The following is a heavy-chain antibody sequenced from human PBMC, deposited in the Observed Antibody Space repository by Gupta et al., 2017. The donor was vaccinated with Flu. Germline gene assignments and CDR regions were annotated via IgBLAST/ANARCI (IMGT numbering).Heavy chain of an antibody. CDR2: INPSGGST. J-gene: IGHJ3*02. CDR1: GYTLTSYY. Sequence: QVQLVQSGAEFKKHGVSVKVSCKASGYTLTSYYMHWVRQAPEQGLEWMGIINPSGGSTSDAQKVQGRVTMTRDTSTITVYMELGRLGLEDTAVYYFAIWRVGADGAFDIGCDGTMVAISS. CDR3: AIWRVGADGAFDI. D-gene: IGHD1-26*01. V-gene: IGHV1-46*01.